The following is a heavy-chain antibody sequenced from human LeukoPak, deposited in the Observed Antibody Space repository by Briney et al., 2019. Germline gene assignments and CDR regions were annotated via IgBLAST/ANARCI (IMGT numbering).Heavy chain of an antibody. J-gene: IGHJ4*02. D-gene: IGHD5-18*01. CDR2: ISGSGGST. V-gene: IGHV3-23*01. CDR1: GFTFGSYA. Sequence: GGSLRLSCAASGFTFGSYAMDWVRQAPGRGLEWVSAISGSGGSTYYADSVKGRFTISRDNSKNTLYLQLNSLRAEDTAVYYCAKLGARYSPQSDYWGQGTLVTVSS. CDR3: AKLGARYSPQSDY.